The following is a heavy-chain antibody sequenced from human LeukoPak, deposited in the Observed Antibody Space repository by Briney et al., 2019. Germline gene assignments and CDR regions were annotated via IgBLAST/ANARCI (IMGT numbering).Heavy chain of an antibody. Sequence: PSETLSLTCAVYGGSFSGYYWSWIRQPPGKGLEWIGEINHRGSTNYNPSLKSRVTISVDTSKNQFSLKLSSVTAADTAVYYCARGRNRYYYDSSGYRFGYWGQGTLVTVSS. CDR1: GGSFSGYY. V-gene: IGHV4-34*01. D-gene: IGHD3-22*01. CDR3: ARGRNRYYYDSSGYRFGY. CDR2: INHRGST. J-gene: IGHJ4*02.